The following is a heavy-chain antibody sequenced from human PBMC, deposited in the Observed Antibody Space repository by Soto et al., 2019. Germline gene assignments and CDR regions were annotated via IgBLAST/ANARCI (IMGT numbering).Heavy chain of an antibody. CDR1: GGSIRSGGYY. CDR2: IYYSGNT. CDR3: ARDRLMATAGTARHYFGLDV. J-gene: IGHJ6*02. D-gene: IGHD5-18*01. Sequence: SETLSLTCTVSGGSIRSGGYYWSWVRQNPRRGLEWIGNIYYSGNTYYNPSLKSRLTISVDTSKNQFSLNLSSVTAADTAVYYCARDRLMATAGTARHYFGLDVWGQATTVP. V-gene: IGHV4-31*03.